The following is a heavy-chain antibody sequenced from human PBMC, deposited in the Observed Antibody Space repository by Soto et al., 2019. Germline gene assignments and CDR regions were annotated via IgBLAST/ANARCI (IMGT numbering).Heavy chain of an antibody. J-gene: IGHJ3*02. D-gene: IGHD6-19*01. CDR1: GYTFTSYA. Sequence: QVQLVQSGAEVKKPGASVKVSCKASGYTFTSYAMHWVRQAPGQRLEWMGWINAGNGNTKYSQKFQGRVTITRDTSASTAYMELSSLRSEDTAVYYWATPGGHSSGWKDAFDIWGQGTMVTVSS. V-gene: IGHV1-3*01. CDR3: ATPGGHSSGWKDAFDI. CDR2: INAGNGNT.